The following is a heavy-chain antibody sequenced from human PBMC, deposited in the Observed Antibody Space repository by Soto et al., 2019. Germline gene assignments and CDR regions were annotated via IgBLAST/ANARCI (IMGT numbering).Heavy chain of an antibody. CDR2: ITYDGING. CDR1: GFIFRSYA. Sequence: GGSLRLSCLASGFIFRSYAMHWVRQAPGKGLGWVAVITYDGINGYYADSVRGRFAISRDNSKNTLYLQMNSLRPEDTAVYYCARAFSGSYPNFDYWGQGTLVTVSS. CDR3: ARAFSGSYPNFDY. D-gene: IGHD1-26*01. V-gene: IGHV3-30*09. J-gene: IGHJ4*02.